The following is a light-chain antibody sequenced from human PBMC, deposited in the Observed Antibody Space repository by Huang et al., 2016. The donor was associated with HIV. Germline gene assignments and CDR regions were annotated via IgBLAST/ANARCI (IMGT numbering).Light chain of an antibody. Sequence: EIVLTQSPGTLSVSPGERATLSCRASQSVSSNLAWYQYKPGQPPRLLIFGASTRATDIPPRFSGSGSGTDFILTISGVQSEDFALYYCQQYDNWPPLTFGGGTRVEI. J-gene: IGKJ4*01. CDR3: QQYDNWPPLT. V-gene: IGKV3-15*01. CDR1: QSVSSN. CDR2: GAS.